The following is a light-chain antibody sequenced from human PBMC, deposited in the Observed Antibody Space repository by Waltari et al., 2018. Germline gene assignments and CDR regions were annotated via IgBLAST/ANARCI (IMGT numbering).Light chain of an antibody. Sequence: QSALTQPASVSGSPGQSITISCTGTSSDVGSYNLVSWYQQHPGKAPKLMIYEGSKRPAGVSNRFSGSDSGNTASLTISGLQAEDEADYYCCSYAGSSTLVVGGGTKRTVL. V-gene: IGLV2-23*01. J-gene: IGLJ2*01. CDR1: SSDVGSYNL. CDR2: EGS. CDR3: CSYAGSSTLV.